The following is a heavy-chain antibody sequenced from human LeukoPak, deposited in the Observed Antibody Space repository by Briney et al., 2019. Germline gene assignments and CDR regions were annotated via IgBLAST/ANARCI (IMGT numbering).Heavy chain of an antibody. V-gene: IGHV4-31*03. Sequence: SQTLSLTCTVPGGSISSGGYYWSWIRQHPGKGLEWIGYIYYSGSTYYNPSLKSRVTISVDTSKNQFSLKLSSVTAADTAVYYCARDRYSSSGGLDYWGQGTLVTVSS. J-gene: IGHJ4*02. CDR2: IYYSGST. D-gene: IGHD6-13*01. CDR3: ARDRYSSSGGLDY. CDR1: GGSISSGGYY.